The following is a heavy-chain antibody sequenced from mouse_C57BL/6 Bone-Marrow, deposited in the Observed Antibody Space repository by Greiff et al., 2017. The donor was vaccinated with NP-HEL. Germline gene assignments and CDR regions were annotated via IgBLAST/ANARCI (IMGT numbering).Heavy chain of an antibody. CDR3: ARWGPPYPLGDY. CDR2: IYPGGGDT. J-gene: IGHJ4*01. V-gene: IGHV1-80*01. Sequence: QVQLQQSGAELVKPGASVKISCKASGYAFSSYWMNWVKQRPGKGLEWIGQIYPGGGDTNYNGKFKGKATLTADKSSSTAYMQLSSLTSEDSAVYFCARWGPPYPLGDYWGQGTSVTVSS. D-gene: IGHD2-10*01. CDR1: GYAFSSYW.